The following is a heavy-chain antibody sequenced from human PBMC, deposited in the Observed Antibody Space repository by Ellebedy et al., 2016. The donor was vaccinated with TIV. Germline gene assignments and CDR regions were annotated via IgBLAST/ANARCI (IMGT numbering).Heavy chain of an antibody. CDR1: GGSIFNYY. CDR2: MYYSGSS. V-gene: IGHV4-59*01. J-gene: IGHJ6*02. CDR3: TRDRASDYFGMDV. Sequence: MPSETLSLTCTVSGGSIFNYYWSWIRQPPGKGLEWIGYMYYSGSSSYNPSLKSRVTISADPSQNQIFLKLTSVSAADAAVYYCTRDRASDYFGMDVWGQGTTVTVSS.